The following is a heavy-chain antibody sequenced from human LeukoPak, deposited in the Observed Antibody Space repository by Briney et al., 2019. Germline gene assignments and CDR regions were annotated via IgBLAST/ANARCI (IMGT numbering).Heavy chain of an antibody. V-gene: IGHV3-9*01. Sequence: GGSPRLSCAASGFTFDDYAMHWVRQAPGKGLEWVSGISWNSGSIGYADSVKGRFTISRDNAKNSLYLQMNSLRAEDTALYYCAKSRYDSSGYYYVDFGYYFDYWGQGTLVTVSS. CDR1: GFTFDDYA. CDR3: AKSRYDSSGYYYVDFGYYFDY. J-gene: IGHJ4*02. D-gene: IGHD3-22*01. CDR2: ISWNSGSI.